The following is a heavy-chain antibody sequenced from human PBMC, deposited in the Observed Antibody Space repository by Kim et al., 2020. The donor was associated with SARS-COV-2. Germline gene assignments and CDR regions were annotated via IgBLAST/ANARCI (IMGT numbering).Heavy chain of an antibody. Sequence: TANYAQKFQGRVTITADESTSTAYMGLSSLRSEDTAVYYCARDLYGSGIGWGQGTLVTVSS. CDR3: ARDLYGSGIG. J-gene: IGHJ4*02. V-gene: IGHV1-69*01. CDR2: TA. D-gene: IGHD3-10*01.